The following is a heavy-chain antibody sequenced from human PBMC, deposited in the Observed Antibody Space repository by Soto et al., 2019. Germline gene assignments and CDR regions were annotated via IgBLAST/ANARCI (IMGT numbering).Heavy chain of an antibody. CDR1: GGSISSSNW. V-gene: IGHV4-4*02. Sequence: QVQLQESGPGLVRPSGTLFLTCAVSGGSISSSNWWTWVRQPPGKGLEWIGEIYHSGSTNYIPSLKSRVTISVDKSKNQFSLKLTSVTAADTAVYFCATRFDGLGSYEYWGQGTLVTVSS. CDR2: IYHSGST. J-gene: IGHJ4*02. D-gene: IGHD3-10*01. CDR3: ATRFDGLGSYEY.